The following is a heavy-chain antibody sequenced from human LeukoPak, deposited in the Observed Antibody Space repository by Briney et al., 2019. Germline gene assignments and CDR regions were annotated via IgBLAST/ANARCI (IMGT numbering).Heavy chain of an antibody. V-gene: IGHV1-2*02. D-gene: IGHD3-10*01. CDR3: ARPLRVTMIRGAAFRASSDFDP. J-gene: IGHJ5*02. CDR1: GYTFSGYY. CDR2: INPNTGGT. Sequence: ASVKVSCKASGYTFSGYYIHWVRQAPGQGLEWMGWINPNTGGTKYAQRFQDRVTMTRDTSISTAYMEVSRLRYDDTAVYYCARPLRVTMIRGAAFRASSDFDPWGQGTLVTVSS.